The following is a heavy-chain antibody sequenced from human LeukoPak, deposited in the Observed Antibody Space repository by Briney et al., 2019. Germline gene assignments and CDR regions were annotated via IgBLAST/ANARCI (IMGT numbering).Heavy chain of an antibody. V-gene: IGHV1-2*02. CDR3: ARDLSSGSDLDY. CDR1: GYTFTGYY. D-gene: IGHD6-19*01. J-gene: IGHJ4*02. Sequence: ASVKVSCKASGYTFTGYYMHWVRQAPGQGLEWMGWINPNSGGTNYARKFQGRVTMTRDTSISTAYMELSRLRSDDTAVYYCARDLSSGSDLDYWGQGTLVTVSS. CDR2: INPNSGGT.